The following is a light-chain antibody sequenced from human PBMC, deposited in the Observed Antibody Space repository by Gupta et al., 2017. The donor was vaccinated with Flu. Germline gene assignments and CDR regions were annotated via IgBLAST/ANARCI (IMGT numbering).Light chain of an antibody. CDR1: SSNIGAGYL. Sequence: HSVLTQPPPVSGAPVQRVTISCTGSSSNIGAGYLVHWYQQLPGTAPKLLVQNNNNRPSGVPDRFSGSKSGTSASLAITGLQADDEADYYCQSYDSSLSGSVFGGGTKLTVL. CDR3: QSYDSSLSGSV. V-gene: IGLV1-40*01. CDR2: NNN. J-gene: IGLJ2*01.